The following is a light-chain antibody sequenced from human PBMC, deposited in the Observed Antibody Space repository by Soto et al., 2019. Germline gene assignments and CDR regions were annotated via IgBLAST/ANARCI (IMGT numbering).Light chain of an antibody. J-gene: IGKJ5*01. V-gene: IGKV1-16*02. CDR3: LQYIAFPPT. CDR2: SAS. CDR1: QDIRNH. Sequence: DIQMTQSPSSLAASVGDRVTITCRASQDIRNHLAWFHQKPGKAPKSLIYSASTLQSGVPSKFSGGGYGTEFTLTISSLQPEDFATYYCLQYIAFPPTFGQGTRLEIK.